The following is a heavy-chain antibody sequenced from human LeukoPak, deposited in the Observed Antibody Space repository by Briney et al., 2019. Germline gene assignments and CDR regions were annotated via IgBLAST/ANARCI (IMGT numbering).Heavy chain of an antibody. J-gene: IGHJ4*02. V-gene: IGHV4-4*07. Sequence: PSETLSLTCTVTRGSIISYYWSWIRQPAGKGLEWIGRISASGSSNYNPPLKSRVTMSVDTSKNQFSLKLSSVTAADTAVYYCATLSSGAAADSWGQGTLVTVSS. CDR2: ISASGSS. D-gene: IGHD3-10*02. CDR3: ATLSSGAAADS. CDR1: RGSIISYY.